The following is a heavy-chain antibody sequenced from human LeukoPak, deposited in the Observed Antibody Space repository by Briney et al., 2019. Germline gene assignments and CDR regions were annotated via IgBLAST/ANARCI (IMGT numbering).Heavy chain of an antibody. CDR3: ARGRVSSSTWYSTYYYYFYMDV. CDR2: VDHTGST. Sequence: SETLSLTCTVSDDSITMYYWTWIRQPPGKGLEWIGYVDHTGSTNFNPSLNGRVSISRDTSKNLFSLRLRSVTAADTAVYFCARGRVSSSTWYSTYYYYFYMDVWGKGTTVTVPS. J-gene: IGHJ6*03. V-gene: IGHV4-59*01. D-gene: IGHD1-1*01. CDR1: DDSITMYY.